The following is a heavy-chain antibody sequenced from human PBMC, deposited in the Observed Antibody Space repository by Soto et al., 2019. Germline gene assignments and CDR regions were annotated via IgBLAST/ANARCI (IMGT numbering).Heavy chain of an antibody. D-gene: IGHD2-15*01. V-gene: IGHV4-59*01. Sequence: SETLSLTCTVSGGSISGYYWSWIRQRPGKGPEWIGYIYYTGNTNYNPSLKSRVTISVDTSKNQISLELSSVTAADTAVYYCVSTVDSKVVAATNSDAFDIWGQGTMVTVSS. CDR1: GGSISGYY. J-gene: IGHJ3*02. CDR3: VSTVDSKVVAATNSDAFDI. CDR2: IYYTGNT.